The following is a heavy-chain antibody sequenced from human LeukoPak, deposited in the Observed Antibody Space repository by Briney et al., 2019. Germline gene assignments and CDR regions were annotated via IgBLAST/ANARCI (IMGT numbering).Heavy chain of an antibody. D-gene: IGHD7-27*01. V-gene: IGHV1-2*04. CDR3: ASQLTGARGAFDI. CDR2: INPNSGGT. J-gene: IGHJ3*02. Sequence: ASVKVSCKASGYTFTGYYMHWVRQAPGQGLEWMGWINPNSGGTNYAQKFQGWVTMTRDTSISTAYMELSRLRSEDTAVYYCASQLTGARGAFDIWGQGTMVTVSS. CDR1: GYTFTGYY.